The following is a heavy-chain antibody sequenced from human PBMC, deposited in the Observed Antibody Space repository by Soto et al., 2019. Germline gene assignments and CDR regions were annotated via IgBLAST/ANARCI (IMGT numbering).Heavy chain of an antibody. CDR2: IYHSGST. J-gene: IGHJ4*02. D-gene: IGHD4-17*01. V-gene: IGHV4-30-2*01. Sequence: QLQLQESGSGPVKPSQTLSLTCAVSGGSISSGGYSWSWIRQPPGKGLEWIGYIYHSGSTYYNPSLKSRVTISVDRSKNQFSLKLSSVTAADTAVYYCARSAFYGDYRVGFDYWGQGTLVTVSS. CDR3: ARSAFYGDYRVGFDY. CDR1: GGSISSGGYS.